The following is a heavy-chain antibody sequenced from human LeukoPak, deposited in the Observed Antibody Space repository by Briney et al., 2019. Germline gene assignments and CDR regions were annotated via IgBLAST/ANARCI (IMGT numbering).Heavy chain of an antibody. Sequence: GGSLRLSCAASGFTFSSYWMSWVRQAPGKGLEWVANIKQDGSEKYYVDSVKGRFTISRDNAKNSLYLQMSSLRAEDTAVYYCAKGRWQQLAPFDYWGQGTLVTVSS. V-gene: IGHV3-7*01. D-gene: IGHD6-13*01. J-gene: IGHJ4*02. CDR1: GFTFSSYW. CDR2: IKQDGSEK. CDR3: AKGRWQQLAPFDY.